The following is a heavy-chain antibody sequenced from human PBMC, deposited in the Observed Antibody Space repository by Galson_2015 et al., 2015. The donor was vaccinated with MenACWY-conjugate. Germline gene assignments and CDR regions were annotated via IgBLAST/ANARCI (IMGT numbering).Heavy chain of an antibody. V-gene: IGHV3-72*01. CDR1: GFTFSDRY. J-gene: IGHJ4*02. Sequence: SLRLSCAASGFTFSDRYMDWVRQAPGKGLEWVGRTKTKAYSYTTEYAASAKGRFTISRGDSKNSLYLQMNSLKTEDTAVYYCARDRGGAIYDYWGQGTLVTVSS. CDR3: ARDRGGAIYDY. CDR2: TKTKAYSYTT. D-gene: IGHD1-26*01.